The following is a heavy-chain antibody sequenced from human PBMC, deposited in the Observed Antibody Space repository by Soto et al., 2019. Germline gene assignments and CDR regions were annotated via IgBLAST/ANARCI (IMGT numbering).Heavy chain of an antibody. Sequence: SVKVSCKASGGTFSSYAISWVRQAPGQGLEWMGGIIPIFGTANYAQKFQGRVTITADESTSTAYMELSSLRSEDTAVYYCARDRGYCSGGSCYYYYGMDVWGQGTTVTVSS. CDR1: GGTFSSYA. V-gene: IGHV1-69*13. CDR3: ARDRGYCSGGSCYYYYGMDV. D-gene: IGHD2-15*01. CDR2: IIPIFGTA. J-gene: IGHJ6*02.